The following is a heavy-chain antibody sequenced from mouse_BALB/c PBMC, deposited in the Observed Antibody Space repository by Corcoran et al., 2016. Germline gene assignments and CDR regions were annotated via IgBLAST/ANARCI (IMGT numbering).Heavy chain of an antibody. V-gene: IGHV1S136*01. D-gene: IGHD1-1*01. J-gene: IGHJ4*01. CDR3: ASQTYYGSTFYAMDY. Sequence: EVQLQQSGPELVKPGASVKMSCKASGYTFTSYVMHWVKQKPGQGLEWIGYINPYNDGTKYNEKFKGKATLTSDKSSSTAYMELSSLTSEDSAVYYCASQTYYGSTFYAMDYWGQGTSVTVSS. CDR2: INPYNDGT. CDR1: GYTFTSYV.